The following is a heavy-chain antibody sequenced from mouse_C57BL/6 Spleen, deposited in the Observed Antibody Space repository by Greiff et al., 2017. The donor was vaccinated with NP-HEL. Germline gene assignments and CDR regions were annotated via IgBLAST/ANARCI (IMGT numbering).Heavy chain of an antibody. J-gene: IGHJ1*03. CDR2: INPDSSTI. CDR1: GIDFSRYW. V-gene: IGHV4-1*01. Sequence: EVMLVESGGGLVQPGGSLKLSCAASGIDFSRYWMSWVRRAPGQGLEWIGEINPDSSTINYAPSLKDKFIISRDNAKNTLYLQMSKVRSEDTALYYCARPNYGSSYWYFDVWGTGTTVTVSS. CDR3: ARPNYGSSYWYFDV. D-gene: IGHD1-1*01.